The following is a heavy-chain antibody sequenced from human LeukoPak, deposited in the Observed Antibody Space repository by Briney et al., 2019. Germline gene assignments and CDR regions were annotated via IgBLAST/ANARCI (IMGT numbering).Heavy chain of an antibody. J-gene: IGHJ2*01. CDR1: GFTFSSYA. Sequence: GGSLRLSCAASGFTFSSYAMSWVRQAPGKGLEWVSAISGSGGSTYYADSVKGRFTISRDNSKNTLYLQMNSLRAEDTAIYYCAKDRTVGASYWYFDLWGRGTLVTVSS. CDR2: ISGSGGST. D-gene: IGHD1-26*01. CDR3: AKDRTVGASYWYFDL. V-gene: IGHV3-23*01.